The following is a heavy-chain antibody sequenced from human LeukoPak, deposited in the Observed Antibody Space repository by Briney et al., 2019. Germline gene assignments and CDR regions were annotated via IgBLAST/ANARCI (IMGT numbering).Heavy chain of an antibody. V-gene: IGHV1-2*02. CDR2: INPNSGDT. CDR3: AGDLQKYDDY. J-gene: IGHJ4*02. Sequence: ASVKVSCKASGYTFTGYYMHWVRQAPGQGLEWMGWINPNSGDTNYAQKFQGRVTMTRDTSISTAYMELSRLRSDDTALYYGAGDLQKYDDYWGQGTLVTVSS. D-gene: IGHD2/OR15-2a*01. CDR1: GYTFTGYY.